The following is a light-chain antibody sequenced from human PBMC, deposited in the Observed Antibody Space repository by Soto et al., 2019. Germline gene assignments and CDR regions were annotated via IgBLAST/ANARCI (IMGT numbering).Light chain of an antibody. CDR2: EVT. CDR1: SGDVGAYDY. CDR3: SSYAGSSIYV. J-gene: IGLJ1*01. Sequence: QSALTQPPSASGSPGQSVTISCTGTSGDVGAYDYVSWYQQHPGKAPKLLIYEVTKRPLGVPDRFSGSKSGNAASLTVSGLQAEDEADYYCSSYAGSSIYVFGTGTKVTVL. V-gene: IGLV2-8*01.